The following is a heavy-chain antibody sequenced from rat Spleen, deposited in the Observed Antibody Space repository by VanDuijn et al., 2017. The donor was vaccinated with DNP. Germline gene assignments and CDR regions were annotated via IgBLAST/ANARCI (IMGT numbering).Heavy chain of an antibody. D-gene: IGHD1-4*01. CDR1: EFSLTSYN. V-gene: IGHV2-41*01. J-gene: IGHJ3*01. CDR2: IWNTGDT. Sequence: QVQLKESGPGLVQPSQTLSLTCTVAEFSLTSYNIHWVRQPPGKSLEWMGVIWNTGDTRYNSALKSRLSISTDTSKSQVFLKMNSLQTEDTATYYCAREPPGAGGWFAYWGQGTLVTVSS. CDR3: AREPPGAGGWFAY.